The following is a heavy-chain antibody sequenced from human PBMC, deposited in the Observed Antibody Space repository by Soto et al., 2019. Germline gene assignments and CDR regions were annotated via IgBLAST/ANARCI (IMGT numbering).Heavy chain of an antibody. Sequence: QVQLVESGGGVVQPGRSLRLSCAASGFTFSSYGMHWVRQAPGKGLEWVAVIWYDGSNKYYADSVKGRFTISRDNSKNTRYLQMNSLRAEDTAVYYCARGEVVVISHFYYWGQGTLVTVSS. V-gene: IGHV3-33*01. J-gene: IGHJ4*02. CDR3: ARGEVVVISHFYY. CDR1: GFTFSSYG. CDR2: IWYDGSNK. D-gene: IGHD3-22*01.